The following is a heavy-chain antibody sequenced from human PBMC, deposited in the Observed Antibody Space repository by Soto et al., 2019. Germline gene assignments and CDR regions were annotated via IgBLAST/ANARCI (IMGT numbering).Heavy chain of an antibody. CDR3: ARDPENYYDSSGYDY. CDR1: GYTFTSYA. J-gene: IGHJ4*02. Sequence: ASVKVSCKASGYTFTSYAMHWVRQAPGQRLEWMGWINAGNGNTKYSQKFQGRVTITRDTSASTAYMELSSLRSEDTAVYYCARDPENYYDSSGYDYWGQGTLVTVSS. D-gene: IGHD3-22*01. CDR2: INAGNGNT. V-gene: IGHV1-3*01.